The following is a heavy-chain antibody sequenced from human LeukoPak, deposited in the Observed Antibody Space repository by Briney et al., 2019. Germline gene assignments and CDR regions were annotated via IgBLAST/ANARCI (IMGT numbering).Heavy chain of an antibody. J-gene: IGHJ4*02. V-gene: IGHV5-51*01. CDR2: IYPGDSDT. CDR3: ARLPGYCTGGSRYFDY. D-gene: IGHD2-15*01. CDR1: GYSFTNYW. Sequence: GESLKISCKGSGYSFTNYWIGWVRQMPGKGLEWMGIIYPGDSDTRYSPSFQGQVTFSADKSISTTYLQWSSMKASDTAMYYCARLPGYCTGGSRYFDYWGQGTLVTVSS.